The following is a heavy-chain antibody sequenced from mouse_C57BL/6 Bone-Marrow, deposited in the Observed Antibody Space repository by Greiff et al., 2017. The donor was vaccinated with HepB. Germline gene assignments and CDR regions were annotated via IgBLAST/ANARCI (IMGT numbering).Heavy chain of an antibody. CDR2: ISYDGSN. D-gene: IGHD3-2*02. V-gene: IGHV3-6*01. Sequence: EVQLVESGPGLVKPSQSLSLTCSVTGYSITSGYYWNWIRQFPGNKLEWMGYISYDGSNNYNPSLKNRISITRDTSKNQFFLKLNSVTTEDTATYYCARGAQATPMDYWGQGTSVTVSS. CDR3: ARGAQATPMDY. J-gene: IGHJ4*01. CDR1: GYSITSGYY.